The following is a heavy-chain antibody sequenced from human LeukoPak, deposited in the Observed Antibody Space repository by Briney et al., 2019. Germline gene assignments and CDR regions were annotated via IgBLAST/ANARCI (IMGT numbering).Heavy chain of an antibody. CDR2: IYSGGST. CDR1: GFTVSSNY. V-gene: IGHV3-53*05. D-gene: IGHD3-22*01. J-gene: IGHJ3*02. Sequence: GGSLRLSCAASGFTVSSNYMSWVRQAPGKGLEWVSVIYSGGSTYYADSVKGRFTISRDNSKNTLYLQMNSLRAEDTAVYYCARDLGAYDSSGYYPEVYAFDIWGQGTMVTVSS. CDR3: ARDLGAYDSSGYYPEVYAFDI.